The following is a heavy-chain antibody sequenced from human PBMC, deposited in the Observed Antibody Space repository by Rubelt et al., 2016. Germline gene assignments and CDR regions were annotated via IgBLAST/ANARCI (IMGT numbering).Heavy chain of an antibody. D-gene: IGHD6-13*01. CDR3: ARLAAAGTFAFDI. CDR1: GFTFSSYS. J-gene: IGHJ3*02. CDR2: ISGSGGST. Sequence: EVQLVESGGGLVKPGGSLRLSCAASGFTFSSYSMSWVRQAPGKGLEWVSAISGSGGSTYYADSVKGRFTISRDNAKNSLYLQMNSLRAEDTAVYYWARLAAAGTFAFDIWGQGTMVTVSS. V-gene: IGHV3-21*01.